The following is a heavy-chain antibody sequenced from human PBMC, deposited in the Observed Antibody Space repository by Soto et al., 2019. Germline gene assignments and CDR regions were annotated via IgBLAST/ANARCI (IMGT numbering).Heavy chain of an antibody. V-gene: IGHV4-59*08. CDR2: IYYSGST. J-gene: IGHJ4*02. Sequence: QVQLQEPGPGLVKPSETLSLTCTVSGGSISSYYWSWIRQPPGKGLEWIGYIYYSGSTNYNPSLKSRVTISVDTSKNQFSLKLSSVTAADTAVYYCARLQYNFDYWGQGTLVTVSS. CDR1: GGSISSYY. D-gene: IGHD1-1*01. CDR3: ARLQYNFDY.